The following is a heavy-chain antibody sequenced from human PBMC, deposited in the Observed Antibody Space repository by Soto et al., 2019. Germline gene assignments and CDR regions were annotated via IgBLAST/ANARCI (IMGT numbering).Heavy chain of an antibody. Sequence: HPGGSLRLSCAASGFTFSSYGMHWVRQAPGKGLEWVAVISYDGSNKYYADSVKGRFTISRDNSKNTLYLQMNSLRAEDTAVYYCAKSRSSPVDPDVWGQGTTVTVSS. CDR1: GFTFSSYG. D-gene: IGHD3-10*01. CDR3: AKSRSSPVDPDV. J-gene: IGHJ6*02. V-gene: IGHV3-30*18. CDR2: ISYDGSNK.